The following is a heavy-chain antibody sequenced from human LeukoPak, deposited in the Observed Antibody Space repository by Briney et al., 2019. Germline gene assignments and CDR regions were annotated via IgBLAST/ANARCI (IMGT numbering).Heavy chain of an antibody. CDR2: IIPILGTA. CDR1: GGTFSSYA. J-gene: IGHJ6*02. Sequence: SVKVSCKASGGTFSSYAISWVRQAPGQGLEWMGGIIPILGTANYAQKFQGRVTITADESTSTAYMELSSLRSEDTAVYYCARGDVVVPAAISGMDVWGQGTTVTVSS. V-gene: IGHV1-69*13. CDR3: ARGDVVVPAAISGMDV. D-gene: IGHD2-2*01.